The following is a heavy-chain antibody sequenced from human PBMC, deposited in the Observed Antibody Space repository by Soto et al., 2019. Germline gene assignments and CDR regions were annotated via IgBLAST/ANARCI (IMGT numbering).Heavy chain of an antibody. J-gene: IGHJ4*02. V-gene: IGHV4-59*01. CDR2: IYYSGSI. D-gene: IGHD6-19*01. CDR3: ARSLWDTSGWKTDY. CDR1: GDSISSLY. Sequence: QVQLQESGPGLVKPSETLSLTCAVSGDSISSLYWSWIRQPPGQGLEWIGYIYYSGSINYNPSLKSRVTISVDTSKNQFSLNLSSVTAADTAVYYCARSLWDTSGWKTDYWGQGTLVTVSS.